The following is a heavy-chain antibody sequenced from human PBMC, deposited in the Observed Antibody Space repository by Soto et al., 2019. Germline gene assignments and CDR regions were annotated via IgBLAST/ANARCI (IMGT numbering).Heavy chain of an antibody. CDR1: GFTFSDYY. CDR2: ISSSSSYT. CDR3: ARGVDILTGPDY. J-gene: IGHJ4*02. D-gene: IGHD3-9*01. V-gene: IGHV3-11*05. Sequence: PGGSLRLSCAASGFTFSDYYMSWIRQAPGKGLEWVSYISSSSSYTNYADSVKGRFTISRDNAKNSLYLQMNSLRAEDTAVYYCARGVDILTGPDYWGQGTLVTVSS.